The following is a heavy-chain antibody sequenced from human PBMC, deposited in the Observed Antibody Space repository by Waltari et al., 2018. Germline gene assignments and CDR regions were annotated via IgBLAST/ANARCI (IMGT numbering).Heavy chain of an antibody. Sequence: EVQLLESGGGLVQPGGSLRLSCVASGFTFGGYTMTWVRHAPGKGLDWVSTIRGSGADTYYADSVKGRFTISRDNSRDTLYLQMNTLTAGDTAIYYCAKSLGDTYGRYPMDYWGQGTLVTVSS. V-gene: IGHV3-23*01. J-gene: IGHJ4*02. D-gene: IGHD3-10*01. CDR1: GFTFGGYT. CDR2: IRGSGADT. CDR3: AKSLGDTYGRYPMDY.